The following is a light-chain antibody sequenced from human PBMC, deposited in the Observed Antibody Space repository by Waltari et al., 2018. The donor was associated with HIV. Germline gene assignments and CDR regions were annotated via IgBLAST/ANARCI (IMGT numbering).Light chain of an antibody. CDR2: SAS. CDR1: QSVSSN. V-gene: IGKV3-15*01. Sequence: EIVMTQSPATLSVSPGERATLSCRASQSVSSNLAWYQQKPGQAPRLRIYSASTRATGVPARFSGSGSGTEFTLTISSLQSEDFAVYYCQQYNNWPPWTFGQGTKVDIK. J-gene: IGKJ1*01. CDR3: QQYNNWPPWT.